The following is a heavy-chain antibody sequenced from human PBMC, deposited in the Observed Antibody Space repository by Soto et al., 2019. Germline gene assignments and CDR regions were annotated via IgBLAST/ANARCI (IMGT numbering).Heavy chain of an antibody. CDR2: ISCSGGST. J-gene: IGHJ4*02. Sequence: PGGSLRRPCAASGWSYSSDAMRWVRRATGKGREWGSAISCSGGSTDYADSGKGRFTISRDNSKNTLYLQLNSLRAEDTAVYYCAKDPRSTRGVDYWGQGTLVTVSS. CDR1: GWSYSSDA. V-gene: IGHV3-23*01. D-gene: IGHD3-10*01. CDR3: AKDPRSTRGVDY.